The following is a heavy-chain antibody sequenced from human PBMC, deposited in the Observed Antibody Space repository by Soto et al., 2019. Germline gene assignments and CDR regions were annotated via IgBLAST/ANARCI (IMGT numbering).Heavy chain of an antibody. Sequence: GSLRLSCAASGFTFSSYAMSWVRQAPGKGLEWVSAISGSGGSTYYADSVKGRFTISRDNSKNTLYLQMNSLRAEDTAVYYCAKDLITMVRGAVSYGMDVWGQGTTVTVSS. D-gene: IGHD3-10*01. CDR3: AKDLITMVRGAVSYGMDV. CDR1: GFTFSSYA. J-gene: IGHJ6*02. V-gene: IGHV3-23*01. CDR2: ISGSGGST.